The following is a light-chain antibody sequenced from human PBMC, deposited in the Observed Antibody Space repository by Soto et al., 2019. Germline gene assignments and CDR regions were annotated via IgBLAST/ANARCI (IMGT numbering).Light chain of an antibody. CDR2: SNN. V-gene: IGLV1-44*01. J-gene: IGLJ2*01. Sequence: QSVLTQPPSASGTPGQRVTISCSGSSSNIGSNTVNWYQQLPGTAPKLLIYSNNQRPSGVPDRSSGSKSGTSASLAISGLQSEAEADYYCEAWDDSLNGLVFGGGTQLTVL. CDR1: SSNIGSNT. CDR3: EAWDDSLNGLV.